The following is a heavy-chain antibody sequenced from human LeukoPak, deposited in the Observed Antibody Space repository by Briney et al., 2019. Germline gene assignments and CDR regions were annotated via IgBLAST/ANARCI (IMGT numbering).Heavy chain of an antibody. CDR2: INSDGSST. D-gene: IGHD4-23*01. CDR1: GFTFSSYW. V-gene: IGHV3-74*01. CDR3: ARAGQGKWELQMMSYYYYYYMDV. J-gene: IGHJ6*03. Sequence: GGSLRLSCAASGFTFSSYWMHWVRQAPGKGLVWVSRINSDGSSTCSADSVRGRFTISKDNAKNTLYLQMNSLRAEDTAVYYCARAGQGKWELQMMSYYYYYYMDVWGKGTTLTVSS.